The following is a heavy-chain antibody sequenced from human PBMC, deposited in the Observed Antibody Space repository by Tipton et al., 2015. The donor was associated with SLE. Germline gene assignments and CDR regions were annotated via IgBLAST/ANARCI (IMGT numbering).Heavy chain of an antibody. V-gene: IGHV3-48*03. J-gene: IGHJ3*01. D-gene: IGHD6-13*01. CDR3: AGILHRIATMV. Sequence: SLRLSCAASGFTFSSYEMNWVRQAPGKGLEWVSYISSSGSTIYYADSVKGRFTISRDNAKNSLYLQMNSPRAEDTAVYYCAGILHRIATMVWGQGTMVTVSS. CDR1: GFTFSSYE. CDR2: ISSSGSTI.